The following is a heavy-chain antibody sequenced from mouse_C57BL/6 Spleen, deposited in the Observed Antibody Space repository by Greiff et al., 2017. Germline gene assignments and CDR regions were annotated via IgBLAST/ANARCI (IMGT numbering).Heavy chain of an antibody. Sequence: VQLQQSGPALVKPGASVKMSCKASGYTFTDYNMHWVKQSHGKSLEWIGYINPNNGGTSYTQKFKGKAPLTVNKSSSTAYLELRSLTSEDSAVYYCARGGIYGSSRYWYFDVWGTGTTVTVSS. J-gene: IGHJ1*03. CDR3: ARGGIYGSSRYWYFDV. V-gene: IGHV1-22*01. CDR1: GYTFTDYN. D-gene: IGHD1-1*01. CDR2: INPNNGGT.